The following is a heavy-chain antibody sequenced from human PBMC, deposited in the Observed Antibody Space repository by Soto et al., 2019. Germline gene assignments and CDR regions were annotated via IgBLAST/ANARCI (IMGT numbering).Heavy chain of an antibody. CDR1: GGSISSGGDY. CDR3: ASGGDYDNWFDP. V-gene: IGHV4-31*03. Sequence: QVQLQESGPGLVMPSQTLSLTCTVSGGSISSGGDYWSWIRQHPGKGLEWIGYIYYSGTSYYNPSLKSRVTISIDSSKTQSSLKLSSVTAADTAVYYCASGGDYDNWFDPWGQGTLVTVSS. D-gene: IGHD4-17*01. J-gene: IGHJ5*02. CDR2: IYYSGTS.